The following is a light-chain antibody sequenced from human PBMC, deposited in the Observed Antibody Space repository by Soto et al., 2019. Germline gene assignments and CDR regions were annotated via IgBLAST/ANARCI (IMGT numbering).Light chain of an antibody. CDR3: SANDDSLGGPV. Sequence: QSVLTQPPSSSGTPGQRVTISCSGSNSNVETNYVYWYQQFAGTAPKLLIYSNDQRPSGVPDRFSASKSGTSASLDISGLRSEDEADYYCSANDDSLGGPVFGGGTKLTVL. J-gene: IGLJ2*01. CDR2: SND. CDR1: NSNVETNY. V-gene: IGLV1-47*02.